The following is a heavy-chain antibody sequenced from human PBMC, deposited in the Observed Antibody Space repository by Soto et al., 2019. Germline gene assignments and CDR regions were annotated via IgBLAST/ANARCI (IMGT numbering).Heavy chain of an antibody. CDR1: GGSISSGGYS. CDR2: IYHSGST. J-gene: IGHJ4*02. CDR3: ARVRRGSSSVIFDY. Sequence: TLSLTCAVSGGSISSGGYSWSWIRQPPGKGLEWIGYIYHSGSTYYNPSLKSRVTISVDRSKNQFSLKLSSVTAADTAVYYCARVRRGSSSVIFDYWGQGTLVTVSS. D-gene: IGHD6-6*01. V-gene: IGHV4-30-2*01.